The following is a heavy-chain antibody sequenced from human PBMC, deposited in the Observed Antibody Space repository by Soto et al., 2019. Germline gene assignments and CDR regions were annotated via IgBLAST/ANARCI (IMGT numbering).Heavy chain of an antibody. CDR3: AKDYGDYVDYYYYGMDV. Sequence: QVQLVESGGGVVQPGRSLRLSCAASGFTFSSYGMHWVRQAPGKGLEWVAVISYDGSNKYYADSVKGRFTISRDNSKNTLYLQMNSLRAEDTAVYYCAKDYGDYVDYYYYGMDVWGQGTTVTVSS. CDR1: GFTFSSYG. V-gene: IGHV3-30*18. J-gene: IGHJ6*02. D-gene: IGHD4-17*01. CDR2: ISYDGSNK.